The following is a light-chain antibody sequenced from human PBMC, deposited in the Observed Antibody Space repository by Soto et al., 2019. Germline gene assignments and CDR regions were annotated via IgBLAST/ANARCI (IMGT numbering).Light chain of an antibody. V-gene: IGLV2-14*03. CDR2: DVN. J-gene: IGLJ1*01. Sequence: QSALTQPPSASGSPGQSVIISCAGSSSDIGAYDYVSWFQQHPGKAPKLLIYDVNSRPSGVSNRFSGSKFGNTASLTISGLQAEDEADYYCSSYTSSDTLYVFGSGTKLTVL. CDR3: SSYTSSDTLYV. CDR1: SSDIGAYDY.